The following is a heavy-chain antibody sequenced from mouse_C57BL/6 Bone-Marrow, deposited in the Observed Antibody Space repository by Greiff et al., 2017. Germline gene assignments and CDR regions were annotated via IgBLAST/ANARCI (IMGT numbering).Heavy chain of an antibody. J-gene: IGHJ4*01. Sequence: VQLVESGPGLVKPSQSLFLTCSTTGFPITSGYYWILIRQSPGKPLERMGYITHSGETFYNPSLQSPISITRETSKNQFFLQLMSVTAEDTAMYYCAGAPGEGAMDDWGQGTSVTVSS. D-gene: IGHD3-2*02. V-gene: IGHV12-3*01. CDR3: AGAPGEGAMDD. CDR2: ITHSGET. CDR1: GFPITSGYY.